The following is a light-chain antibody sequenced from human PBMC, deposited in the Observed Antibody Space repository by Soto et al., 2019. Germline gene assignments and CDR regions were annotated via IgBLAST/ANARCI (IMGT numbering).Light chain of an antibody. CDR2: GAS. V-gene: IGKV3-15*01. CDR1: QTVSDD. J-gene: IGKJ3*01. Sequence: EIVMTQSPATLFVSPGERATLSCRASQTVSDDLAGYQQKPGQAPRLLIYGASTRATDIPARFSGGGSGTEFTLTISSLQSEDSAIYYCQQYHAWPPITFGPGTKVNI. CDR3: QQYHAWPPIT.